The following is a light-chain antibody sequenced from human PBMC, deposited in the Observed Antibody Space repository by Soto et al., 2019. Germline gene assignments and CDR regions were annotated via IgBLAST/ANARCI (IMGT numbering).Light chain of an antibody. Sequence: QSALAQPASVSGSPGQSITISCTGTSSDVGSYSLVSWYQHHPGKAPKLMIYEGTKRPSGVSNRFSCSKSGNSASLTISGLQAEDEADYYCCLYGSTSTYGFGTGTKVTVL. CDR2: EGT. CDR1: SSDVGSYSL. V-gene: IGLV2-23*01. J-gene: IGLJ1*01. CDR3: CLYGSTSTYG.